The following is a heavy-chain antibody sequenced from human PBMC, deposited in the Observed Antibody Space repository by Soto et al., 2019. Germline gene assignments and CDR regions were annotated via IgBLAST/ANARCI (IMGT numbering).Heavy chain of an antibody. CDR2: ISSSSSYI. CDR1: GFTFSSYS. D-gene: IGHD3-3*01. J-gene: IGHJ3*02. Sequence: VGSLRLSCAASGFTFSSYSMNWVRPAPGKGLEWVSSISSSSSYIYYADSVKGRFTISRDNAKNSLYLQMNSLRAEDTAVYYCARDEFFWSGYPPDAFDIWGQGTMVTVSS. CDR3: ARDEFFWSGYPPDAFDI. V-gene: IGHV3-21*01.